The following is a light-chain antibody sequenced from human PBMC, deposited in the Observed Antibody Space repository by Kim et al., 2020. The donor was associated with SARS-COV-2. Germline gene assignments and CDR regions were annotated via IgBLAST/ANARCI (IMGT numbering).Light chain of an antibody. J-gene: IGKJ2*03. CDR1: QTSLYNSNNMNY. CDR2: WAS. Sequence: RATINCKSSQTSLYNSNNMNYLAWYQQKPGQAPKLLIYWASIRESGVFDRVSGSGSETDFTLTISSLQAEDVAVYYCQQYYSTPPSFGQGTKLEIK. V-gene: IGKV4-1*01. CDR3: QQYYSTPPS.